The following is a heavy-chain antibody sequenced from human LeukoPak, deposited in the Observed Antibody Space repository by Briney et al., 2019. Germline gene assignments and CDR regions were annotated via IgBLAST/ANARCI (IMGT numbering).Heavy chain of an antibody. V-gene: IGHV1-46*01. CDR3: AREGSRVGATWEGYYFDY. D-gene: IGHD1-26*01. J-gene: IGHJ4*02. CDR1: GYTFTSYY. Sequence: GASVKVSCKASGYTFTSYYMHWVRQAPGQGLEWMGIINPSGGSTSYAQKFQGRVTMTRDMSTSTVYMELSSLRSEDTAVCYCAREGSRVGATWEGYYFDYWGQGTLVTVSS. CDR2: INPSGGST.